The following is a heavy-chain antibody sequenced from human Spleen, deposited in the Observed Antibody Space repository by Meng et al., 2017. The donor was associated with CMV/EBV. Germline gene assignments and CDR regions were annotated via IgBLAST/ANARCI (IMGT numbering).Heavy chain of an antibody. CDR2: IYSGGTST. CDR1: GFTLSSYA. D-gene: IGHD6-6*01. J-gene: IGHJ4*02. V-gene: IGHV3-23*03. Sequence: GESLKISCAGVGFTLSSYAMSWVRQPPGKGLECVSIIYSGGTSTDYADSVKGRFTISRDNSKNTLYLQMNSLRAEDTAVYYCAKAGGQLVLSYWGQGTLVTVSS. CDR3: AKAGGQLVLSY.